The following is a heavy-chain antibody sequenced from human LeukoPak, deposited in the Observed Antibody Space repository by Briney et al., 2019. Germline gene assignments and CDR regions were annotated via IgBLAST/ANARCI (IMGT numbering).Heavy chain of an antibody. D-gene: IGHD5-24*01. CDR1: GVSTSSYY. V-gene: IGHV4-59*01. CDR3: ASLRRDGYNYLYYFDY. Sequence: SETLSLTCTVSGVSTSSYYWSWIRQPPGKGLEWIGYIYYSGSTNYNPSLKSRVTISVDTSKNQFSLKLSSVTAADTAVYYCASLRRDGYNYLYYFDYWGQGTLVTVSS. J-gene: IGHJ4*02. CDR2: IYYSGST.